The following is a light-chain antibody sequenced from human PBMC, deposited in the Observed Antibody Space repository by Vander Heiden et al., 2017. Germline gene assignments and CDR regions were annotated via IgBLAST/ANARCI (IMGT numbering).Light chain of an antibody. J-gene: IGKJ3*01. V-gene: IGKV4-1*01. Sequence: DIVMTQSPDSLAVSLGERATINCKSSQSVLYSYNNRNYLAWYQQKPGQPPKLLIYWASARESRVPDRFSGSGSGTDFPLTIISLQAEDVAVYYCHQEDSPAFTFGHGTKVDVK. CDR3: HQEDSPAFT. CDR1: QSVLYSYNNRNY. CDR2: WAS.